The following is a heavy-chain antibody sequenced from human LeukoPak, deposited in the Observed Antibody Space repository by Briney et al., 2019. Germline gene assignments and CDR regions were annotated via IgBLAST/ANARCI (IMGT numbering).Heavy chain of an antibody. Sequence: SETLSLTCTVSGGSISSSSYYWGWIRQPPGKGLEWIGTIYYSGSTYYNPSLKSRVALSVDTSKNQFSLKLSPVTAADTAVYYCARRYGDYYFDYWGQGTLVTVSS. CDR3: ARRYGDYYFDY. V-gene: IGHV4-39*01. CDR1: GGSISSSSYY. CDR2: IYYSGST. J-gene: IGHJ4*02. D-gene: IGHD4-17*01.